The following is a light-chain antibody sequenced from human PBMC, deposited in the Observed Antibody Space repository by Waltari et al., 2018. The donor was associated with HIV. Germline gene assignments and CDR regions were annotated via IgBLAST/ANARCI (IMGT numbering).Light chain of an antibody. CDR1: TGSIATNY. CDR3: QSYDSSKGVV. V-gene: IGLV6-57*01. CDR2: EDN. Sequence: NFMLTQPHSVSESPGTTVTISCTRSTGSIATNYSPWYQQRPGRSPTTVIYEDNQRPSGVPDRFSGSIDSSSNSASLTISGLKTEDETDYYCQSYDSSKGVVFGGGTKLTVL. J-gene: IGLJ2*01.